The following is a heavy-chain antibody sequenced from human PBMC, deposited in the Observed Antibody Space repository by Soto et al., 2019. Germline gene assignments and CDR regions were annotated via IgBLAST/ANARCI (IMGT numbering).Heavy chain of an antibody. D-gene: IGHD1-26*01. CDR1: GGSITSSSYY. CDR2: IYYSGST. CDR3: ATQEVGGTYVYTFDP. V-gene: IGHV4-39*01. Sequence: QLHLRESGPGLVKPSETLSLTCTVSGGSITSSSYYWGWIRQPPGKGLEWIGSIYYSGSTYYNPSLKSRVTISVDTSKHQSSLKLSSVTAAVTAVYYCATQEVGGTYVYTFDPWGQGTLVTVSS. J-gene: IGHJ5*02.